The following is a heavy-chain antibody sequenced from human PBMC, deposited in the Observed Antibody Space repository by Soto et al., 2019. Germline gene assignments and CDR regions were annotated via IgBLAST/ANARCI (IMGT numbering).Heavy chain of an antibody. CDR1: GGSFSGYY. V-gene: IGHV4-34*01. J-gene: IGHJ5*02. CDR2: INHSGST. Sequence: ETLSLTCAVYGGSFSGYYWSWIRQPPGKGLEWIWEINHSGSTNFNPSLKSRVTISVDTSKNQFSLKLSSVTAADTAVYYCARDPTPWGQGTLVTAPQ. CDR3: ARDPTP.